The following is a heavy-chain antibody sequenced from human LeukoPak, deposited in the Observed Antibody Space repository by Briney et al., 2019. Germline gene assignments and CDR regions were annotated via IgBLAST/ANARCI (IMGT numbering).Heavy chain of an antibody. J-gene: IGHJ3*02. Sequence: ASVKVSCKASGYTFTSYYMHWVRQAPGQGLEWMGIINPSGGNTNYAQKLQGRVTMTTDTSTSTAYMELRSLRSDDTAVYYCARTLYCSSTSCYEDDAFDIWGQGTMVTVSS. CDR2: INPSGGNT. V-gene: IGHV1-46*01. CDR3: ARTLYCSSTSCYEDDAFDI. D-gene: IGHD2-2*01. CDR1: GYTFTSYY.